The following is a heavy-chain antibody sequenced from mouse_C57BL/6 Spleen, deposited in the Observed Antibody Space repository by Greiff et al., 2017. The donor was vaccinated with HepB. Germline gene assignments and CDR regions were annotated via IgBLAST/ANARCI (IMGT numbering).Heavy chain of an antibody. V-gene: IGHV3-1*01. CDR3: ARGGSNYGVWFAY. CDR2: ISYSGST. D-gene: IGHD2-5*01. J-gene: IGHJ3*01. Sequence: EVKLEESGPGMVKPSQSLSLTCTVTGYSITSGYDWHWIRHFPGNKLEWMGYISYSGSTNYNPSLKSRISITHDTSKNHFFLKLNSVTTEDTATYYCARGGSNYGVWFAYWGQGTLVTVSA. CDR1: GYSITSGYD.